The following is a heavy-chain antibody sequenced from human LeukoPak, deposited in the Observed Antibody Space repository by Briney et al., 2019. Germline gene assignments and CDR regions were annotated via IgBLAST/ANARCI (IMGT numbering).Heavy chain of an antibody. Sequence: SETLSLTCTVSGVSISNYYWSWIRQSPGTALEWIGHIYTSGSTNYNPSLKSRVTMSVDTSKSQVSLTLSSVTAADTAIYYCARRLGYSYGYSFDSWGQGTLVTVSS. CDR3: ARRLGYSYGYSFDS. CDR2: IYTSGST. J-gene: IGHJ4*02. D-gene: IGHD5-18*01. CDR1: GVSISNYY. V-gene: IGHV4-4*09.